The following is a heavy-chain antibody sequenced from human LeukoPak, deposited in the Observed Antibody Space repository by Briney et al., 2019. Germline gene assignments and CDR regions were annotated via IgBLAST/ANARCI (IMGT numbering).Heavy chain of an antibody. Sequence: SETLSLTFAVYGRSFSGYYWSWIRQPPGKGLEWIGEINHRGSTNYNPSLKSRVTISVDTSKNQFSLKLSSVTAADTAVYYCARRGWYPPFPFDYWGQGTLVTVSS. CDR1: GRSFSGYY. J-gene: IGHJ4*02. V-gene: IGHV4-34*01. CDR2: INHRGST. CDR3: ARRGWYPPFPFDY. D-gene: IGHD6-19*01.